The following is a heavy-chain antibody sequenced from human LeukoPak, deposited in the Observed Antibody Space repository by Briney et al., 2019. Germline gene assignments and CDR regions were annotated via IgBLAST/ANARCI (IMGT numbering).Heavy chain of an antibody. Sequence: GGSLRLSCAASGFTFSIYAMSWVRQAPGKGLEWVSYISGSGVSTYYADSVKGHFTISRDNSKNTLYLQMNTLRAEDTAVYYCAKGKAVDYYYYYMDVWGKGTTVTVSS. CDR1: GFTFSIYA. J-gene: IGHJ6*03. D-gene: IGHD2-15*01. CDR3: AKGKAVDYYYYYMDV. V-gene: IGHV3-23*01. CDR2: ISGSGVST.